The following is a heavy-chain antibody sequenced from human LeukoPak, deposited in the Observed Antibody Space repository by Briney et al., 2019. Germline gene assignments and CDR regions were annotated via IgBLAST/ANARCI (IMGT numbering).Heavy chain of an antibody. CDR2: INHSGST. Sequence: PSETLSLTCAVYGGSFSGYYWSWIRQPPGKGLEWIGEINHSGSTNYNPSLKSRVTIPVDTSKNQFSLKLSSVTAADTAVYYCARGQVTAKFALFDYWGQGTLVTVSS. J-gene: IGHJ4*02. CDR1: GGSFSGYY. V-gene: IGHV4-34*01. CDR3: ARGQVTAKFALFDY. D-gene: IGHD2-21*02.